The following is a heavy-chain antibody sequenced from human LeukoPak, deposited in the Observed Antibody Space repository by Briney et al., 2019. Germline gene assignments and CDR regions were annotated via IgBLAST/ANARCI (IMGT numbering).Heavy chain of an antibody. V-gene: IGHV1-2*02. CDR2: INPKSGGT. CDR1: GYSFTGHY. Sequence: ASVKVSCKASGYSFTGHYMHWVRQAPGQGLEWMGWINPKSGGTNYAQKFQGRVTMTRDTSISTAYMDMSSLRSDDTAVYYCARQRASLHYYFDYWGQGTLVTVSS. D-gene: IGHD6-25*01. J-gene: IGHJ4*02. CDR3: ARQRASLHYYFDY.